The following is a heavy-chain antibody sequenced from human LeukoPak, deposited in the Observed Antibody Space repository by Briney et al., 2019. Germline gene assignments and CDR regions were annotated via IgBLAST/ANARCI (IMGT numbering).Heavy chain of an antibody. CDR1: GFTFTSYS. Sequence: GGSLRLSCAASGFTFTSYSMNWVRQAPGKGLEWVSYISSASSTIYYGDSVKGRFTVSRDNAKSSLYLQMNSLRVEDTALYYCARVQSGGGLAAAGPFDYWGQGTLVTVSS. V-gene: IGHV3-48*01. J-gene: IGHJ4*02. D-gene: IGHD6-13*01. CDR3: ARVQSGGGLAAAGPFDY. CDR2: ISSASSTI.